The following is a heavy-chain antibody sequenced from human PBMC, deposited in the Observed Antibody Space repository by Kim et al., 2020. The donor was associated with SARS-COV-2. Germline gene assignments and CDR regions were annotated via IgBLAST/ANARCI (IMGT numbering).Heavy chain of an antibody. Sequence: PSRKSRVTLSVDPSKNQFSLELSSVTAADTAVYYCARWGVSSGSTNYFDYWGQGTLVTVSS. J-gene: IGHJ4*02. D-gene: IGHD3-22*01. V-gene: IGHV4-34*01. CDR3: ARWGVSSGSTNYFDY.